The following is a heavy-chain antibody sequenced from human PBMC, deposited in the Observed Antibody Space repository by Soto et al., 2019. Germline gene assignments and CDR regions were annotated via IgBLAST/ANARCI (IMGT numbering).Heavy chain of an antibody. CDR2: FYPTGKI. J-gene: IGHJ6*02. Sequence: SETLSLTCTVSGGSINSYYWCWVRQPAGKGLEWIGRFYPTGKINYSPSLKSRLTMSADTSRNQFSLNLPSVTAADTAVYYCARGGLDYGMDVWGQGTTV. CDR1: GGSINSYY. V-gene: IGHV4-4*07. CDR3: ARGGLDYGMDV. D-gene: IGHD3-16*01.